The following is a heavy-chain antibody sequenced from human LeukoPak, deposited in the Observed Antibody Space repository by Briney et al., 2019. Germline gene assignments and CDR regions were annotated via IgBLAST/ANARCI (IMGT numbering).Heavy chain of an antibody. J-gene: IGHJ5*02. D-gene: IGHD3-10*01. CDR2: ISGSGGNT. V-gene: IGHV3-23*01. Sequence: GGSLRLSCATSGFTFSSYAMSWVRQAPAKGLHWVSSISGSGGNTYYADSVKGRFTISRDYSKNTLYLQMNSLRTEETDVYYCAKGPAMVRGTFDPWGQGTLVTVSS. CDR3: AKGPAMVRGTFDP. CDR1: GFTFSSYA.